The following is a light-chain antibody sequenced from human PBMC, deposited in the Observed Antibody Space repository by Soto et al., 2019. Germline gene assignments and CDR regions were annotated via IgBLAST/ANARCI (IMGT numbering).Light chain of an antibody. CDR1: QTISIW. CDR2: DVS. Sequence: DIQMTQSPSTLSASVGDRVTITCRASQTISIWLAWFQQKSGKAPKLLIYDVSSLESGVPSRFSGSGSGTEFTLTISSLQPDDFATYYCQQYNSYPRTFGQGTKVDIK. CDR3: QQYNSYPRT. J-gene: IGKJ1*01. V-gene: IGKV1-5*01.